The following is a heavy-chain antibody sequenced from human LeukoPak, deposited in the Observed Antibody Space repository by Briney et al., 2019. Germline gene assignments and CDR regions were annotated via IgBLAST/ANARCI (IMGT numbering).Heavy chain of an antibody. CDR1: GFTFSSYS. D-gene: IGHD3-3*01. J-gene: IGHJ3*02. Sequence: GGSLRLSCAASGFTFSSYSMNWVRQAPGKGLEWVSSISSSSSYIYYADSVKGRFTISRDNAKNSLYLQMNSLRAEDTAVYYCARDRPPLSQITIFGVVTQADAFDIWGQGTMVTVSS. CDR2: ISSSSSYI. CDR3: ARDRPPLSQITIFGVVTQADAFDI. V-gene: IGHV3-21*04.